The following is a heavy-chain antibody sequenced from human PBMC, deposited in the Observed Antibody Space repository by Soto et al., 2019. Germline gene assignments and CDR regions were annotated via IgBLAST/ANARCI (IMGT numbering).Heavy chain of an antibody. CDR1: GFTFRSYA. Sequence: GGALRLSCAASGFTFRSYAMHGVRQAPGKGLEGVAVISYDGTKKYYADSVKGRFTLSRDNAKNTLYLQMNSLRAEDTAVYYCARGAGGYYYMDVWGKGTTVTVSS. CDR2: ISYDGTKK. CDR3: ARGAGGYYYMDV. D-gene: IGHD3-10*01. V-gene: IGHV3-30-3*01. J-gene: IGHJ6*03.